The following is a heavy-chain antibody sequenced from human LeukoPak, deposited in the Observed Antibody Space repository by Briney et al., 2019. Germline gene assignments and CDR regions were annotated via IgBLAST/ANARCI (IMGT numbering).Heavy chain of an antibody. J-gene: IGHJ4*02. V-gene: IGHV3-48*03. Sequence: PGGSLRLSCAVSGFTFSSYEMNWVRQAPGKGLEWVTHISSSGSTIYYADSVKGRFTISRDNAKNSLYLQMNSLRAEDTAVYYCAKRPRGNYLDPFDYWGQGTLVTVSS. CDR1: GFTFSSYE. CDR2: ISSSGSTI. CDR3: AKRPRGNYLDPFDY. D-gene: IGHD3-10*01.